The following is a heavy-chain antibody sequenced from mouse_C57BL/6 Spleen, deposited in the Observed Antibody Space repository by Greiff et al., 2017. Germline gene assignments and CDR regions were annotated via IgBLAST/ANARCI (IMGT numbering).Heavy chain of an antibody. Sequence: VQLQQSGPELVKPGASVKISCKASGYSFTDYYMNWVKQSHEKSLEWIGDINPSTGGTTYNQKFKAKATLTVDKSSSTAYMQLKSLTSEDSAVYDCERCAYNYFDYWGQGTPVTVSS. V-gene: IGHV1-42*01. D-gene: IGHD2-10*01. CDR1: GYSFTDYY. CDR2: INPSTGGT. CDR3: ERCAYNYFDY. J-gene: IGHJ2*01.